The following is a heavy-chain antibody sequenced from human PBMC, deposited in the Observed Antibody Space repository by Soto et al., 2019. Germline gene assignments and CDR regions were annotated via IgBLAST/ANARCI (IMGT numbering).Heavy chain of an antibody. CDR2: MNPSSGYT. J-gene: IGHJ4*02. Sequence: ASVKVSCKASGYTFTNYDINWVRQATGQGLEWMGWMNPSSGYTGYAQKFQGKVTMTWDTSISTAYMELSSLTSADTAVYYCARFVRHQLPTIDYWGQGALVTVSS. D-gene: IGHD1-26*01. CDR3: ARFVRHQLPTIDY. V-gene: IGHV1-8*01. CDR1: GYTFTNYD.